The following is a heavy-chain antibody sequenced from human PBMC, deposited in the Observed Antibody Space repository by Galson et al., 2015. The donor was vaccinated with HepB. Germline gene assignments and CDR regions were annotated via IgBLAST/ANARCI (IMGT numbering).Heavy chain of an antibody. Sequence: SLRLSCAASGFTFSRNSMHWVRQAPGKGLEWVAVIWHDGGNKYYADSVKGRFTISGDNSKNTVSLQMNSLREEDTAVYYCARSMQVVAAADHWGQGTLVTVSS. J-gene: IGHJ4*02. CDR2: IWHDGGNK. V-gene: IGHV3-33*01. D-gene: IGHD6-13*01. CDR3: ARSMQVVAAADH. CDR1: GFTFSRNS.